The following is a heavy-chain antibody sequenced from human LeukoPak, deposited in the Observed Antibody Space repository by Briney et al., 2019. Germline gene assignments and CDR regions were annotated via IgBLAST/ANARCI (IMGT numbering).Heavy chain of an antibody. CDR3: ARALRRGYSGYDPFDY. CDR1: GGSISSYY. Sequence: SETLSLTCTVSGGSISSYYWSWIRQPPGKGLEWIGYIYYSGSTNYNPSLKSRVTISVDTSKNQFSLKLSSVTAADTAVYYCARALRRGYSGYDPFDYWGQGTLVTVSS. J-gene: IGHJ4*02. CDR2: IYYSGST. D-gene: IGHD5-12*01. V-gene: IGHV4-59*01.